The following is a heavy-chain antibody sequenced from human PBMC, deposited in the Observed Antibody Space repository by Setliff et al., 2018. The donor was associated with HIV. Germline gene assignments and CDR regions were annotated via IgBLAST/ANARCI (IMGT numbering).Heavy chain of an antibody. V-gene: IGHV4-38-2*02. CDR1: GYSISSGYY. CDR3: AREPRVRGTLDF. D-gene: IGHD2-15*01. J-gene: IGHJ4*02. CDR2: IYHSGTT. Sequence: SETLSLTCSVSGYSISSGYYWGWIRQPPGKGLEWFGSIYHSGTTYYNPSLKSRLTISADTSKNRFSLKLSSVTAADTAVYYCAREPRVRGTLDFWGQGTLVTVSS.